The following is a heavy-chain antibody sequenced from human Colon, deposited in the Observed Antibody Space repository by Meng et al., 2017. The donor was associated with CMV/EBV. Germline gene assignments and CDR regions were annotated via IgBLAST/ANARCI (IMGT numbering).Heavy chain of an antibody. V-gene: IGHV4-59*03. D-gene: IGHD6-13*01. CDR3: ALRGLAAGTLQQ. J-gene: IGHJ1*01. CDR2: VCHNEIT. Sequence: VQLQDSGPGVVNPSALLSAACSISECSMSSTCWSWIRQPPGKRLEWIGYVCHNEITDYNPSLKSRITISGDTSKNQFSLQVTSVTAADTAMYYCALRGLAAGTLQQWGQGTLVTVSS. CDR1: ECSMSSTC.